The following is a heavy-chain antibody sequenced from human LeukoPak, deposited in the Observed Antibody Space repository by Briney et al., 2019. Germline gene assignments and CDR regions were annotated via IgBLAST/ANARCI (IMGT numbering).Heavy chain of an antibody. CDR3: ARGRSDPLTGYEYYHDY. J-gene: IGHJ4*02. V-gene: IGHV4-59*08. D-gene: IGHD3-9*01. CDR1: GGSISSYY. CDR2: IYNSGST. Sequence: SETLSLTCTVSGGSISSYYWSWIRQPPGKGLEWIGYIYNSGSTNYNPSLKSRVTISVDTSKNQFSLKLSSVTAANTAVYYCARGRSDPLTGYEYYHDYWGQGTLVTVSS.